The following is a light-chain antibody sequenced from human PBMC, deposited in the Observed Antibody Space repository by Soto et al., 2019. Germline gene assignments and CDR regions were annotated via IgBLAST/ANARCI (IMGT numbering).Light chain of an antibody. J-gene: IGKJ5*01. CDR1: QSVSSN. Sequence: EIVMTQSPATLSVSPGEKATLSCRASQSVSSNLAWYQQKPGQASRLLIYGASTRATGIPARFSGSGSGTEFTLTISSLQSEDFAVYYCQQYNNWPITFGQGTRLEI. CDR2: GAS. V-gene: IGKV3-15*01. CDR3: QQYNNWPIT.